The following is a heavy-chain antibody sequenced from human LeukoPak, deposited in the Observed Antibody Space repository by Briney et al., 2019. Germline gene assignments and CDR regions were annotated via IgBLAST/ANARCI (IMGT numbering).Heavy chain of an antibody. D-gene: IGHD1-26*01. CDR3: AKGGKWDVTPFDY. V-gene: IGHV3-23*01. CDR2: ISGGGGST. J-gene: IGHJ4*02. Sequence: GGSLRLSCAASGFTFSSYSMNWVRQAPGKGLEWASTISGGGGSTYYADSVKGRFTISRDNSKNTLYLQVNSLRAEDTAVYYCAKGGKWDVTPFDYWGQGTLVTVSS. CDR1: GFTFSSYS.